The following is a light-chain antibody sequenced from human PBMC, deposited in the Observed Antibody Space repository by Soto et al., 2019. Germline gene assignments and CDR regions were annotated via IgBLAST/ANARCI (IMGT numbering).Light chain of an antibody. V-gene: IGKV3-20*01. CDR1: QSVSSSY. Sequence: EIVLTQSPGTLSLSPGERATLSCRASQSVSSSYLAWYRMKPGQPPWLLINGASSRATGIPDRFSGSGSGTDFTLTISRREPEDFAVYYCQQYGSSPGTFGPWTKVDIK. CDR2: GAS. CDR3: QQYGSSPGT. J-gene: IGKJ3*01.